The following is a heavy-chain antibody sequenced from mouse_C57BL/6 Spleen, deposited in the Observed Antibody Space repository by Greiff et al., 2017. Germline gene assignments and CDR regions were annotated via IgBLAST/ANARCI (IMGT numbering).Heavy chain of an antibody. CDR2: IDPEVGET. V-gene: IGHV14-2*01. CDR1: GFNIKDYY. Sequence: VQLQQSGAELVKPGASVKLSCTASGFNIKDYYMHWVKQRTEQGLEWIGRIDPEVGETKYAPKFQGKATITADTTSNTASLQLSSLTSEDTAVYYCTRAVLQVPVAYWGQGTLVTVSA. CDR3: TRAVLQVPVAY. J-gene: IGHJ3*01. D-gene: IGHD6-1*01.